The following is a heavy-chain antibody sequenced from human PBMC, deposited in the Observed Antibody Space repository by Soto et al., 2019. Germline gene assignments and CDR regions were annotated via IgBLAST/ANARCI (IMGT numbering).Heavy chain of an antibody. D-gene: IGHD1-26*01. CDR1: GGTFSSYA. V-gene: IGHV1-69*06. Sequence: SVKVSCKASGGTFSSYAISWVRQAPGQGLEWMGGIIPIFGTANYAQKFQGRVTITADKSTSTAYMELSSLRSEDTAVYYCARGLIVDKETNYYYYGMDVWGQGTTVTVSS. J-gene: IGHJ6*02. CDR2: IIPIFGTA. CDR3: ARGLIVDKETNYYYYGMDV.